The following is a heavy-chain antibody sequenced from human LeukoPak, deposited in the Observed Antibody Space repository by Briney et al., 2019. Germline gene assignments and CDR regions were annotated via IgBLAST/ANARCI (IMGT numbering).Heavy chain of an antibody. J-gene: IGHJ3*02. V-gene: IGHV1-2*02. D-gene: IGHD2-21*02. CDR1: GYTSTGYY. CDR3: ARVQSAYCGGDCYSRSTKAFDI. Sequence: ASVKVSCKASGYTSTGYYMHWVRQAPGQGLEWMGWINPNSGGTNYAQKFQGRVTMTRDTSISTAYMELSRLRSDDTAVYYCARVQSAYCGGDCYSRSTKAFDIWGQGTMVTVSS. CDR2: INPNSGGT.